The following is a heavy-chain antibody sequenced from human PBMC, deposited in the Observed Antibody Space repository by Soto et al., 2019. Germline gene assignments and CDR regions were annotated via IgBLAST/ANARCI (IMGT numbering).Heavy chain of an antibody. Sequence: SGPTLVNPAQTLTLTCTFSGFSLSTSGVGVGWIRQPPGKALEWLALIYWDDDKRYSPSLKSRLTITKDTSKNQVVLTMTNMDPVDTATYYCAHRXGYYYDSSGYYYDAFDIWGQGTMVTVSS. CDR3: AHRXGYYYDSSGYYYDAFDI. D-gene: IGHD3-22*01. CDR1: GFSLSTSGVG. CDR2: IYWDDDK. V-gene: IGHV2-5*02. J-gene: IGHJ3*02.